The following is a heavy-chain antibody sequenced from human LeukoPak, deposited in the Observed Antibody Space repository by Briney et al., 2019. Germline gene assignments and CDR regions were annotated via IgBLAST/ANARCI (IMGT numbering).Heavy chain of an antibody. Sequence: PARSLRLSCAASGFTFSNYGMHWVRQAPGMGLEWVVVISYDGSNKYYADSVKGRFTISRDNSKNTLYLQMNSLRAEDTAVYYCANGYYYGSGSYYQEAFDIWGQGTVVTVSS. D-gene: IGHD3-10*01. CDR2: ISYDGSNK. V-gene: IGHV3-30*18. CDR3: ANGYYYGSGSYYQEAFDI. J-gene: IGHJ3*02. CDR1: GFTFSNYG.